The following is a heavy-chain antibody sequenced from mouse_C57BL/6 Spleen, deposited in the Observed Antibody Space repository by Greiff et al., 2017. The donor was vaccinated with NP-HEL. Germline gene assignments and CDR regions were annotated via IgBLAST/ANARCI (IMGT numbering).Heavy chain of an antibody. CDR1: GYAFTNYL. J-gene: IGHJ1*03. Sequence: VHLVESGAELVRPGTSVKVSCKASGYAFTNYLIEWVKQRPGQGLEWIGVINPGSGGTNSNEKFKGKATLTADKSSSTAYMQLSSLTSEDSAVYFCARDGSSSWYFDVWGTGTTVTVSS. D-gene: IGHD1-1*01. CDR3: ARDGSSSWYFDV. CDR2: INPGSGGT. V-gene: IGHV1-54*01.